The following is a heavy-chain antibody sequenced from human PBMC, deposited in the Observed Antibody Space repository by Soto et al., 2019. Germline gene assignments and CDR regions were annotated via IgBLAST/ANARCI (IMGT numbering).Heavy chain of an antibody. CDR1: GVPISTDDYY. CDR2: IYYSGST. V-gene: IGHV4-39*01. D-gene: IGHD2-2*02. CDR3: ARQVPAAIRLGWFDP. Sequence: SETLSLTCTVSGVPISTDDYYWGWIRQPPGKGLEWIGSIYYSGSTYYRPSLKSRVTISVDTSKNQFSLKLSSVTAADTAVYYCARQVPAAIRLGWFDPWGQGTLVTVSS. J-gene: IGHJ5*02.